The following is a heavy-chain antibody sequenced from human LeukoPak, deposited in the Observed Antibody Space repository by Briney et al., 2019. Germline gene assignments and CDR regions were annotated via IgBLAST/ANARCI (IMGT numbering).Heavy chain of an antibody. CDR1: GYTFTSYY. D-gene: IGHD4-17*01. Sequence: ASVKVSCKASGYTFTSYYMHWVRQAPGQGLEWMGIINPSGGSTSYAQKLQGRVTMTTDTSTSTAYMELRSLRSDDTAVYYCARDRTTAKNDYYYYYMDVWGKGTTVTISS. J-gene: IGHJ6*03. CDR3: ARDRTTAKNDYYYYYMDV. V-gene: IGHV1-46*01. CDR2: INPSGGST.